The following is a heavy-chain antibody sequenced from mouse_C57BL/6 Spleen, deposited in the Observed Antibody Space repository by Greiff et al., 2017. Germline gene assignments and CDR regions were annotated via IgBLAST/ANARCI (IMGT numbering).Heavy chain of an antibody. J-gene: IGHJ4*01. D-gene: IGHD1-1*01. CDR3: ARGVTTVVANPYGYAMDY. Sequence: VQLQQPGAELVKPGASVKLSCKASGYTFTSYWMHWVKQRPGRGLEWIGRIDPNSGGTKYNEKFKSKATLTVDKPSSTAYMQLSSLTSEDSAVYYCARGVTTVVANPYGYAMDYWGQGTSVTVSS. CDR2: IDPNSGGT. V-gene: IGHV1-72*01. CDR1: GYTFTSYW.